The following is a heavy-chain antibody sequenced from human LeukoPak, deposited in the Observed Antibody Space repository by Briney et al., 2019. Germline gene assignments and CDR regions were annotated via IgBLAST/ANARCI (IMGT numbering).Heavy chain of an antibody. CDR2: IKQDGSEK. V-gene: IGHV3-7*03. D-gene: IGHD5-18*01. CDR3: ARIRGNSYGYVDY. J-gene: IGHJ4*02. CDR1: GFTFSSYT. Sequence: GGSLRLSCAASGFTFSSYTMSWVRQAPGKGLEWVANIKQDGSEKYFVDSVKGRFTISRDNAKNSLYLQMNSLRVEDTAIYYCARIRGNSYGYVDYWGQGTLVTVSS.